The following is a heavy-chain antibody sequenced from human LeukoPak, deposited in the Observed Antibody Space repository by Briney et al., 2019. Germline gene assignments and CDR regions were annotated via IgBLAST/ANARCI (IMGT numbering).Heavy chain of an antibody. CDR3: AKDYNTNSDWYFDL. Sequence: SGGSLRLSCAASGFPFSSFAMGWVRQAPGKGLEWVSSIFGSGTTYYADSVKGRFTISRDNSKNTLYLQMNSLRAEDTAVYYCAKDYNTNSDWYFDLWGRGTLVTVSS. V-gene: IGHV3-23*01. D-gene: IGHD3-10*01. CDR1: GFPFSSFA. J-gene: IGHJ2*01. CDR2: IFGSGTT.